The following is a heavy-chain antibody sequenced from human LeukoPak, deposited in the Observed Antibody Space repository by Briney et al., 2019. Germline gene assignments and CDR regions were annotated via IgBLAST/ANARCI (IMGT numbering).Heavy chain of an antibody. Sequence: GGSLRLSCAASRFSFNTDTMNWVRQAPGKGLEWVSSISSSSSYIYYADSVKGRFTISRDNAKNSLYLQMNGLRAEDTAVYYCAREADQGTYYFDYWGQGTLVTVSS. D-gene: IGHD3-10*01. CDR2: ISSSSSYI. V-gene: IGHV3-21*01. J-gene: IGHJ4*02. CDR1: RFSFNTDT. CDR3: AREADQGTYYFDY.